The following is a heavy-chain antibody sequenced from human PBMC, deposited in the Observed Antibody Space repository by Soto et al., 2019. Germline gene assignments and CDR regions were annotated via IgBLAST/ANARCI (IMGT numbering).Heavy chain of an antibody. CDR1: GGTFSSYA. V-gene: IGHV1-69*06. D-gene: IGHD4-17*01. Sequence: GASVKVSCKASGGTFSSYAISLVRQAPAQVLEWMGGIIPIFGTANYAQKFQVVVTITADKSTSPAYMELGRLRSEDTAVYYCASVSSGDYVSYYYGMDVWGQGTTVTVSS. CDR3: ASVSSGDYVSYYYGMDV. CDR2: IIPIFGTA. J-gene: IGHJ6*02.